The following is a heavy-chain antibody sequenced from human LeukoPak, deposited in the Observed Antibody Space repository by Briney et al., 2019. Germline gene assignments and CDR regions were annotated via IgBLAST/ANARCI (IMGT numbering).Heavy chain of an antibody. CDR3: ARDAPVLRYFDWLENWFDP. V-gene: IGHV3-21*01. CDR2: ISSSSSYI. J-gene: IGHJ5*02. D-gene: IGHD3-9*01. Sequence: GGSLRLSCAASGFTFSSYSMNWVRQAPGKGLEWVSSISSSSSYIYYADSVKGRFTISRDNAKNSLYLQMNSLRAEDTAVCYCARDAPVLRYFDWLENWFDPWGQGTLVTVSS. CDR1: GFTFSSYS.